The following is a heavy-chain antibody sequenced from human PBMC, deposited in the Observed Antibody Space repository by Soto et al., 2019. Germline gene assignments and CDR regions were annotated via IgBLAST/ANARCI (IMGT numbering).Heavy chain of an antibody. CDR2: IYYSGST. J-gene: IGHJ3*02. CDR1: GYSISSSNW. CDR3: ARKNGVLDAFDI. Sequence: QVRLQESAPGLVKPSDTLSHTCAVSGYSISSSNWWGWIRRPPGKGLEWIGYIYYSGSTYYNPSLKSRVTMSVDTSKNQFSLKLSSVTAVDTAVYYCARKNGVLDAFDIWGQGTMVTVSS. V-gene: IGHV4-28*01. D-gene: IGHD4-17*01.